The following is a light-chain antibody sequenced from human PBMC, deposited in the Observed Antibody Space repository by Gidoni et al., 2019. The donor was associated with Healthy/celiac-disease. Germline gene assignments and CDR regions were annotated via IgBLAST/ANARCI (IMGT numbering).Light chain of an antibody. V-gene: IGLV1-44*01. J-gene: IGLJ2*01. CDR3: AAWDDSLNGHVV. CDR2: SNN. CDR1: SSNIGSNT. Sequence: QSVLPQPPSASGTPGQRVTISCSGSSSNIGSNTVHWYQQLPGTAPKLLIYSNNQRPSGVPDRFSGSKSGTSASLAISGLQSEDEADYYCAAWDDSLNGHVVFGGGTKLTVL.